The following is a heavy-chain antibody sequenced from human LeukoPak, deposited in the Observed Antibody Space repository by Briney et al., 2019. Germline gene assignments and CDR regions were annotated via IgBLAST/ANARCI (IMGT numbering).Heavy chain of an antibody. Sequence: PGGSLQILCQGSGSRFSNYWIGSVRQMPGNGLEWMGSIDPGDSDTVYSASFQGQVTISVDKSLSTAYLQWSSLRASDTAIYYCARSPRDGYSDGVDDIWGQGTMVTVTS. D-gene: IGHD5-24*01. CDR2: IDPGDSDT. CDR3: ARSPRDGYSDGVDDI. J-gene: IGHJ3*02. CDR1: GSRFSNYW. V-gene: IGHV5-51*01.